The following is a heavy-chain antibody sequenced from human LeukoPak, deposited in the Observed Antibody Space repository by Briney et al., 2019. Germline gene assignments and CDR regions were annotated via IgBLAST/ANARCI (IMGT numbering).Heavy chain of an antibody. D-gene: IGHD2-2*01. J-gene: IGHJ3*02. CDR2: IYTSGST. V-gene: IGHV4-61*02. Sequence: SQTLSLTCPDSGGSLSSGSYYWSWLRQPPGRGLEWFGRIYTSGSTHYNPSHKSRVTISVDTPKHQFSQNLLSVTAADTAVYYCAALEYQLPSHAFDIWGQGTMVTVSS. CDR3: AALEYQLPSHAFDI. CDR1: GGSLSSGSYY.